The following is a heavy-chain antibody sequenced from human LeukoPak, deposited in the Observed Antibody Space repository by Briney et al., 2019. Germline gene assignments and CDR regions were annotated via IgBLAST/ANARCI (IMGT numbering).Heavy chain of an antibody. CDR3: ARITGASGSSDFDY. CDR1: GLTFSSYW. V-gene: IGHV3-7*01. J-gene: IGHJ4*02. CDR2: IKQDGSEK. Sequence: GGSLRFSCAASGLTFSSYWMSWVRQAPGKGLEWVANIKQDGSEKYYVDSVKGRFTTSRDNAKNSLYLQMNSLRAEDTAVYYCARITGASGSSDFDYWGQGTLVTVSS. D-gene: IGHD1-26*01.